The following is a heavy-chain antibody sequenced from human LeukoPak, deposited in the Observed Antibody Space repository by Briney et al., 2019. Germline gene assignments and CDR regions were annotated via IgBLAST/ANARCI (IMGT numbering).Heavy chain of an antibody. Sequence: SETLSLSCAVYGGSFSGYYWSWIRQPPGKGLEWIGEINHSGSTNYNPSLKSRVTISVDTSKNQFSLKLSSVTAADTAVYYCAGYCSSTSCSTLDAFDIWGQGTMVTVSS. D-gene: IGHD2-2*02. J-gene: IGHJ3*02. CDR1: GGSFSGYY. V-gene: IGHV4-34*01. CDR3: AGYCSSTSCSTLDAFDI. CDR2: INHSGST.